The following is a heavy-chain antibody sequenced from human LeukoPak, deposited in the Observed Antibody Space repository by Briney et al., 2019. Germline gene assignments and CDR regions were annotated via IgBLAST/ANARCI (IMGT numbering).Heavy chain of an antibody. V-gene: IGHV4-4*07. CDR2: IYTSGST. J-gene: IGHJ3*02. CDR1: GGSISSYY. Sequence: PSETLSLTCTVSGGSISSYYWSWIRQPAGKGLEWIGRIYTSGSTNYNPSLKSRVTMSVDTSKNQFSLKLSSVTAADTAVYYCARDPTPITIFGVVGPPDAFDIWGQGTMVTVSS. CDR3: ARDPTPITIFGVVGPPDAFDI. D-gene: IGHD3-3*01.